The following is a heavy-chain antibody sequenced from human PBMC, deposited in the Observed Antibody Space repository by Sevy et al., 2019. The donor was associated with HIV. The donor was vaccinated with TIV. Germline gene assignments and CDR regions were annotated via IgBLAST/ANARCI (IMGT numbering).Heavy chain of an antibody. D-gene: IGHD6-19*01. CDR3: ATPRVRVYSSGWYYRGLRDYYGMDV. CDR1: GGSISSSSYY. V-gene: IGHV4-39*01. Sequence: SETLSLTCTVSGGSISSSSYYWGWIRQPPGKGLEWIGSIYYSGSTYYNPSLKSRVTISVDTSKNQFSLKLGSVTAADTAVYYCATPRVRVYSSGWYYRGLRDYYGMDVWGQGTTVTVSS. CDR2: IYYSGST. J-gene: IGHJ6*02.